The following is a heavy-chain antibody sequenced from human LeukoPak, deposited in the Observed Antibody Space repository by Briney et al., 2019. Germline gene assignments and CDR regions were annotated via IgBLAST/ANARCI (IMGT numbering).Heavy chain of an antibody. CDR1: VFTFSSYA. D-gene: IGHD4-17*01. CDR2: ISSSGGST. Sequence: GESLRLSCAASVFTFSSYAMSWVRQAPGKGLEWVSSISSSGGSTYYADSVKGRFTISRDNSKNTLFLQMNSLRAEDTAVYSCAKYYGDHYYYYYMDVWGKGTTVTVSS. V-gene: IGHV3-23*01. J-gene: IGHJ6*03. CDR3: AKYYGDHYYYYYMDV.